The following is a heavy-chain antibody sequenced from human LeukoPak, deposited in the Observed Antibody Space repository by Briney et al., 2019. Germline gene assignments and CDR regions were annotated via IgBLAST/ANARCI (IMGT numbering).Heavy chain of an antibody. V-gene: IGHV3-48*01. CDR2: IRSSSTI. J-gene: IGHJ2*01. Sequence: GGSLRLSCVASGFTFSSYSMNWVRQAPGKGLEWVSYIRSSSTIWYADSVKGRFTISRDNAKNSLYLQMNTLRAEDTAVYYCARDYYWHFDLWGRGTLVTVSS. CDR3: ARDYYWHFDL. CDR1: GFTFSSYS.